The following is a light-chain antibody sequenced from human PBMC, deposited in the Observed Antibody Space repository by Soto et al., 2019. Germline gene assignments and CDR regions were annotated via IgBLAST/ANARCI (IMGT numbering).Light chain of an antibody. J-gene: IGKJ2*01. CDR3: HHYDSFPYT. V-gene: IGKV1-5*03. CDR2: KAS. CDR1: QSISNW. Sequence: DIQMTQAPSTLSASVGDTVTITCRASQSISNWLAWYQQKPVQAPKLLIHKASTLESGVPLRFSGSGAGTEFTLPISSVQPDDFATLYCHHYDSFPYTFGPGTNLAIK.